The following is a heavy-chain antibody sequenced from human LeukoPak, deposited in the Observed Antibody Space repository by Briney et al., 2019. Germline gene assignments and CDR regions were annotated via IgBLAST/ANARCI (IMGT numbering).Heavy chain of an antibody. CDR3: ARGDTADAFDY. CDR2: IYPGDSDT. D-gene: IGHD5-18*01. Sequence: GEALKISCKDSGYSFTSYWIGWVRPMPGKGLEWVGIIYPGDSDTRYSPSFQGQVTISADKSISTAYLQWSSLKASDTAMYYCARGDTADAFDYWGQGTLATVSS. V-gene: IGHV5-51*01. CDR1: GYSFTSYW. J-gene: IGHJ4*02.